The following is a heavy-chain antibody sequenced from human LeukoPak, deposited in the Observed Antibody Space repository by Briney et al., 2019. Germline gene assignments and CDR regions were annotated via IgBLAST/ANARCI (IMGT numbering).Heavy chain of an antibody. V-gene: IGHV3-53*01. CDR2: IYSGGST. Sequence: GGSLRLSCAASGFTVSSNYMTWVRQAPGKGLEWVSVIYSGGSTHYADSVKGRFTISRDNSKNTLYLHMNSLRAEDTAVYYCARHQYYYDSSSYYIFNGFDIWGQGTMVTVSS. CDR3: ARHQYYYDSSSYYIFNGFDI. CDR1: GFTVSSNY. J-gene: IGHJ3*02. D-gene: IGHD3-22*01.